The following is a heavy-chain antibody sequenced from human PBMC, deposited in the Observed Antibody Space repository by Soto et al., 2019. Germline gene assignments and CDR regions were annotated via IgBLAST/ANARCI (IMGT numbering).Heavy chain of an antibody. CDR2: IYPGDSDT. CDR3: AASIFYYGMDV. V-gene: IGHV5-51*01. CDR1: GYTFTNYW. Sequence: GESLKISCKGSGYTFTNYWIGWVRQMPGKGLEWMGIIYPGDSDTKYNPSFQGQVTIAADKSITTTYLQWSSLKASDTAIYYCAASIFYYGMDVWGQGTTVTVSS. J-gene: IGHJ6*02.